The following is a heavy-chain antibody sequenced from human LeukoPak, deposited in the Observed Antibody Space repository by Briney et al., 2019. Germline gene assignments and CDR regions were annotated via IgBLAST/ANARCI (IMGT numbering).Heavy chain of an antibody. D-gene: IGHD2-15*01. V-gene: IGHV4-34*01. J-gene: IGHJ5*02. CDR1: GGSFSGYY. CDR2: INHSGST. Sequence: SETLSLTCAVYGGSFSGYYWSWIRQPPGKGLEWIGDINHSGSTNYNPSLKSRVTISVDTSKNQFSLKLSSVTAADTAVYYCASTVVVAATWIWFDPWGQGTLVTVSS. CDR3: ASTVVVAATWIWFDP.